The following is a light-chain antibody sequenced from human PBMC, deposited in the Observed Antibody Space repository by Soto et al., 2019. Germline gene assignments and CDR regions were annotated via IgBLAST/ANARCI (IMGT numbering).Light chain of an antibody. CDR2: DVS. J-gene: IGKJ5*01. CDR3: QQANTYPIT. V-gene: IGKV1-5*01. Sequence: DIQMTQSPSTLSASVGDRVTITCRASQNIERWLAWYQQKPGKAPKLLLYDVSSLESGVPSRFSGSGSGTDFTLTISSLQPEDFASYYCQQANTYPITFGQGTRLEIK. CDR1: QNIERW.